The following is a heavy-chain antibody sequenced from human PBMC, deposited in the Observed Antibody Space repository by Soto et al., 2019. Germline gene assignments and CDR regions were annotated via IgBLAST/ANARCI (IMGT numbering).Heavy chain of an antibody. V-gene: IGHV4-59*08. CDR2: IYYSGST. CDR3: ARLVSYYYYMDV. J-gene: IGHJ6*03. D-gene: IGHD1-26*01. Sequence: PGKGLEWLGSIYYSGSTNYNPSLKSRVTIAVDTSKNQFSLKLSSVTAADTAVYYCARLVSYYYYMDVSGKRTTVSVSS.